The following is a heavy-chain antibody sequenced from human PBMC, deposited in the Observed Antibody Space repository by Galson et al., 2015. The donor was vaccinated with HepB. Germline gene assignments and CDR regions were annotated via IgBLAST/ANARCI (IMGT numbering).Heavy chain of an antibody. V-gene: IGHV1-3*01. CDR2: INAGNGNT. Sequence: SVKVSCKASGYTFTSYAMHWVRQAPGQRLEWMGWINAGNGNTKYSQKFQGRVTITRDTSAGTAYMELSSLRSEDTAVYYCARDPGYCSSTSCYPTAFDYWGQGTLVTVSS. D-gene: IGHD2-2*01. J-gene: IGHJ4*02. CDR3: ARDPGYCSSTSCYPTAFDY. CDR1: GYTFTSYA.